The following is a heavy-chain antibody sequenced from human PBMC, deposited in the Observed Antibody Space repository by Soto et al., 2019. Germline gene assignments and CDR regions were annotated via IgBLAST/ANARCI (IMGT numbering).Heavy chain of an antibody. CDR1: GSTFLNYA. Sequence: EVQLLESGGGLVQPGGPLDSPFPASGSTFLNYALDWFRQPPGKGLEGVSAISNSFSDGNTHYADSVKGRFTISRDNDKNTVFREMNSLRAEDTAVYYCAKVFSPEGGNYFDHWGQGTLVTVSS. CDR2: ISNSFSDGNT. CDR3: AKVFSPEGGNYFDH. V-gene: IGHV3-23*01. J-gene: IGHJ4*02.